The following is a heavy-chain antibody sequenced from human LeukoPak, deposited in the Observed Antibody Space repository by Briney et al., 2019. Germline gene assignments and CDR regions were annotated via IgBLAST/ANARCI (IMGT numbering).Heavy chain of an antibody. V-gene: IGHV3-21*05. J-gene: IGHJ4*02. Sequence: PGGSLRLSCAASGFRFSDYSMNWVRQAPGKGLEWISYIGISSGNTNYADSVKGRFTISRDSADNPLYLQMDSLRVDDTAVYYCARDRLSSGWLTDFWGLGTLVTVSS. CDR3: ARDRLSSGWLTDF. CDR2: IGISSGNT. D-gene: IGHD6-19*01. CDR1: GFRFSDYS.